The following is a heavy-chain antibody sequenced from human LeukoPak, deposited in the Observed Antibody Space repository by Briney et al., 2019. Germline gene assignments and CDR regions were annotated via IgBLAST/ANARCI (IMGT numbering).Heavy chain of an antibody. J-gene: IGHJ4*02. Sequence: PSETLSLTCTVSGGSISSSSFFWAWIRQPPGKGLEWIGTVSYSGTTYYSPSLKSRVTISVDTSKNQFSLKLSSVTAADTAVYYCARARPGNDGGNFDYWGQGTLVTVSS. V-gene: IGHV4-39*07. CDR3: ARARPGNDGGNFDY. D-gene: IGHD1-1*01. CDR2: VSYSGTT. CDR1: GGSISSSSFF.